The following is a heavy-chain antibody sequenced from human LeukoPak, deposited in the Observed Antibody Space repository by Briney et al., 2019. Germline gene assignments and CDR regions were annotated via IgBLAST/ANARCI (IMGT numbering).Heavy chain of an antibody. Sequence: GGSLRLSCAASGFIFSSYGMYWVRQAPGKGLEWVAVIWYDGSNKYYGDSVKGRVTVSRDNSNNTLYLQMNSLRAEDTAVYYCARDGASRGLDYWGQGTLVTVSS. CDR2: IWYDGSNK. CDR1: GFIFSSYG. J-gene: IGHJ4*02. V-gene: IGHV3-33*07. D-gene: IGHD3-10*01. CDR3: ARDGASRGLDY.